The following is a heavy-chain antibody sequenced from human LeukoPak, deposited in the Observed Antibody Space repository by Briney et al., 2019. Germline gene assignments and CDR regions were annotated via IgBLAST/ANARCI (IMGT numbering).Heavy chain of an antibody. CDR3: ASGVYGPGPSDD. J-gene: IGHJ1*01. Sequence: PSETLSLTCAVYGGSFSGYCWSWIRQPPGKGLEWIGEINHSGSTNYNPSLKSRVTISVDTSKNQFSLKLSSVTAADTAVYYCASGVYGPGPSDDWGQGSLVTVSS. D-gene: IGHD4-17*01. V-gene: IGHV4-34*01. CDR1: GGSFSGYC. CDR2: INHSGST.